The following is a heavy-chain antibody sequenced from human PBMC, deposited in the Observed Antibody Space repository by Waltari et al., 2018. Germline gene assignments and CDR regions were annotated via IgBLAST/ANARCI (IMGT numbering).Heavy chain of an antibody. V-gene: IGHV3-74*01. J-gene: IGHJ2*01. CDR1: GFTYSMYW. Sequence: EVQLVESGGGLVQPAGSLRLSCAAPGFTYSMYWMHWVGQAPGKGLVWVSRRNSDGSSKSYADSVKGRFTISKDNAKNTVYLQMNSLRAEDTAIYYCARGARRTTVTTGWWYFDLWGRGTLVTVSS. CDR3: ARGARRTTVTTGWWYFDL. CDR2: RNSDGSSK. D-gene: IGHD4-17*01.